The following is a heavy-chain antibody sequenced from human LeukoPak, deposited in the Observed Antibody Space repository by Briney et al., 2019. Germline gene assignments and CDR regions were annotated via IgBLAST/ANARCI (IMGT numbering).Heavy chain of an antibody. CDR3: ARDFRGYSIDY. V-gene: IGHV3-21*01. D-gene: IGHD3-16*01. CDR1: GFTFSSYS. CDR2: ISSSSSYI. Sequence: GGSLRLSCAASGFTFSSYSMNWVRQAPGKGLEWVSSISSSSSYIYYADSVKGRFTICRDNAKNSLYLQMNSLRAEDTAVYYCARDFRGYSIDYWGQGTLVTVSS. J-gene: IGHJ4*02.